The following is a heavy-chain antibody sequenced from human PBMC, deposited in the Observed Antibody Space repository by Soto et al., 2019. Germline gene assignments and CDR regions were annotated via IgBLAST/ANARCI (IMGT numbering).Heavy chain of an antibody. CDR3: AREKTSYGMDV. J-gene: IGHJ6*02. Sequence: QVQLVQSGAEVRKPGASVKVSCKASGYTFTSYDINWVRQATGQGLEWMGWMNPNSGNTGYAQKFQGRVTMTRHTSISTAYMALSSLRSEDTAVSYCAREKTSYGMDVWGQGTTVTVSS. CDR1: GYTFTSYD. V-gene: IGHV1-8*01. CDR2: MNPNSGNT.